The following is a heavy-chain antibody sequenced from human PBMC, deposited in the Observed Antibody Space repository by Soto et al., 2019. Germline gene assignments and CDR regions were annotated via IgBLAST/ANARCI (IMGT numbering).Heavy chain of an antibody. D-gene: IGHD6-13*01. CDR3: ANSIAAAGIAMDY. CDR2: ISGSGAGT. Sequence: EVQLLESGGGLVQPGGSLRLSCAASGFTFSSYALSWVRLAPGKGLEWVSAISGSGAGTYYADSVKGRFTISRDNSKNTLYLQMHSLRAEDTAVYYGANSIAAAGIAMDYWGQGTPVNVSS. J-gene: IGHJ4*02. CDR1: GFTFSSYA. V-gene: IGHV3-23*01.